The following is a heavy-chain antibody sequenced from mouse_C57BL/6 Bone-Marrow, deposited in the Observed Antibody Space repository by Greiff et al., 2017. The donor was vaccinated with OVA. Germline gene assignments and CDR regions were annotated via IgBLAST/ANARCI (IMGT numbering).Heavy chain of an antibody. V-gene: IGHV5-12*01. Sequence: EVQLQESGGGLVQPGGSLKLSCAASGFTFRDYYMYWVRQTPEKRLEWVAYISNGGGSTYYPDNVKGRATITRDNAKNILYLQMSSLKSEDTSMYYCASHGVYCNYVPWFAYWGHGTLVTVSA. CDR2: ISNGGGST. D-gene: IGHD2-10*02. CDR3: ASHGVYCNYVPWFAY. J-gene: IGHJ3*01. CDR1: GFTFRDYY.